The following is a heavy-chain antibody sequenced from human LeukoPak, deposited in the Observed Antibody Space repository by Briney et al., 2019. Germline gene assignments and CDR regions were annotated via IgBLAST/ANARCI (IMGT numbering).Heavy chain of an antibody. CDR2: TSAYNGNT. CDR3: ARDIVGATDFDY. Sequence: ASVKVSCKASGYTFTSYGISWVRQAPGQGLEWMGWTSAYNGNTNYAQKLQGRVTMTTDTSTSTAYMELRSLRSDDTAVYYCARDIVGATDFDYWGQGTLVTVSS. V-gene: IGHV1-18*01. CDR1: GYTFTSYG. D-gene: IGHD1-26*01. J-gene: IGHJ4*02.